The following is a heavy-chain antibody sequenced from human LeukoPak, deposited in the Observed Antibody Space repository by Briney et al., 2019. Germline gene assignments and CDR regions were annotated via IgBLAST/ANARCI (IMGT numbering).Heavy chain of an antibody. J-gene: IGHJ4*02. V-gene: IGHV3-74*01. CDR3: ARDLPGEGIDY. D-gene: IGHD3-10*01. CDR2: IDSDGSTT. CDR1: GVTFNSFW. Sequence: GGSLRLSCAASGVTFNSFWMHWVRQAPGKGLVWVSHIDSDGSTTTYADSVKGRFTISRDNAKNTVYLQMNSLRAEDTAVYFCARDLPGEGIDYWGQGTPVNVSS.